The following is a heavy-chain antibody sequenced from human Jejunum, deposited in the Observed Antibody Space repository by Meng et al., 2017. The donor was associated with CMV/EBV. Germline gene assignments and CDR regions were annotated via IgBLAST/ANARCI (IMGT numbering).Heavy chain of an antibody. V-gene: IGHV4-61*02. CDR3: MREAGGY. Sequence: QVQLKESGPGLVKPSQTLSLTCIVSGGSISSGSYYWSWIRQPAGKGLEWIGHIYSSGSTNYNPSLKSRVTISLDTSKNQFSLKLSSVTAADTAVYYCMREAGGYWGQGTLVTVSS. CDR2: IYSSGST. D-gene: IGHD3-16*01. CDR1: GGSISSGSYY. J-gene: IGHJ4*02.